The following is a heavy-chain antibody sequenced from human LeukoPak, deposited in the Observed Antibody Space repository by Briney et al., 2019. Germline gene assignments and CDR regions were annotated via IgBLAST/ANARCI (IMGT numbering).Heavy chain of an antibody. J-gene: IGHJ4*02. V-gene: IGHV3-30*02. CDR2: IAHHGNNK. CDR3: AKDGSWSCTD. Sequence: GSLRLSCAGSGFTFSSYAMHWVRQGPGKGLEWVAYIAHHGNNKYYADSVKGRFTISRDNSKGSLYLQMNSLRADDTAVYYCAKDGSWSCTDWGQGTLVRVSS. D-gene: IGHD2-8*02. CDR1: GFTFSSYA.